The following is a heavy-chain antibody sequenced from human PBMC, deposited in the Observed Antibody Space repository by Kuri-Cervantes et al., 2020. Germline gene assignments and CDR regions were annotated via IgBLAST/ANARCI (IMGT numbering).Heavy chain of an antibody. Sequence: SETLSLTCAVSGSSIINGAYSWSWIRQPPGKGLEWIGYIYYSGSTYYNPSLKSRVTISVDTSKNQFSLKLSSVTAADTAVYYCARDGSDGSGTGRPYYFDYWGQGTLVTVSS. V-gene: IGHV4-31*11. CDR1: GSSIINGAYS. CDR3: ARDGSDGSGTGRPYYFDY. J-gene: IGHJ4*02. CDR2: IYYSGST. D-gene: IGHD3-10*01.